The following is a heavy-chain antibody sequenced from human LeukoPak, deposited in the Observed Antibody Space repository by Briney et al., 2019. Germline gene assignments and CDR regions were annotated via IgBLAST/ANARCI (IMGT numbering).Heavy chain of an antibody. CDR3: ARDSPYTAMDD. J-gene: IGHJ4*02. D-gene: IGHD5-18*01. V-gene: IGHV4-59*01. CDR2: IYYSGST. CDR1: GGSISSYY. Sequence: SETLSLTCTVSGGSISSYYWSWIRQPPGKGLEWIGYIYYSGSTNYNPSLKSRVTISVDTSKNQFSLKLSSVTAADTAVYYCARDSPYTAMDDWGQGTLVTVSS.